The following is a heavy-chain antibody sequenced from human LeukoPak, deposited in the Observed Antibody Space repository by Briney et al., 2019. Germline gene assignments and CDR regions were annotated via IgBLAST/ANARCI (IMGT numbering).Heavy chain of an antibody. CDR2: ISWNSGCI. D-gene: IGHD5-18*01. V-gene: IGHV3-9*01. Sequence: GGSLRLSCAASGFTFDDYAMHWVRQALGKGLEWVSGISWNSGCIGYADSVKGRFTISRDNAENSLYLQMNSLRAEDTALYYCAKDRGYSYVHYYGMDVWGQGTTVTVSS. J-gene: IGHJ6*02. CDR1: GFTFDDYA. CDR3: AKDRGYSYVHYYGMDV.